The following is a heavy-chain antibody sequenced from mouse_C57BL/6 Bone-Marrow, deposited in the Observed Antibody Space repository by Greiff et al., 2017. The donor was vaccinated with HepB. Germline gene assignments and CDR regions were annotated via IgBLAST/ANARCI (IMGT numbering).Heavy chain of an antibody. Sequence: VQLQESGAELVRPGASVKLSCKASGYTFTDYYINWVKQRPGQGLEWIARIYPGSGNTYYNEKFKGKATLTAEKSSSTAYMQLSSLTSEDSAVYFCAKAQATAWFAYWGQGTLVTVSA. CDR3: AKAQATAWFAY. CDR2: IYPGSGNT. J-gene: IGHJ3*01. CDR1: GYTFTDYY. D-gene: IGHD3-2*02. V-gene: IGHV1-76*01.